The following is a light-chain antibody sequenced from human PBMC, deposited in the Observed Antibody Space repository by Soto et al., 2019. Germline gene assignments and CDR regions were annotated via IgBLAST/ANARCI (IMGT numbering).Light chain of an antibody. CDR2: DVR. V-gene: IGLV2-14*03. J-gene: IGLJ2*01. CDR1: SGDVGGYNF. Sequence: QSVLTQPASVSGSPGQWITISCTGTSGDVGGYNFVSWYQQHPGKAPKFIIYDVRNRPSGVSNRFSGSRSGNTASLTISGLQAEDEADYYCSSYTSSSTVIFGGGTKVTVL. CDR3: SSYTSSSTVI.